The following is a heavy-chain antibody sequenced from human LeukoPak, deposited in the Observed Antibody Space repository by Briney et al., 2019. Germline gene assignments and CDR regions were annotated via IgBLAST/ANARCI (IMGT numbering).Heavy chain of an antibody. D-gene: IGHD3-22*01. CDR2: IKQGGSEK. J-gene: IGHJ4*02. V-gene: IGHV3-7*01. CDR1: GFSFNTYW. CDR3: ARRPTYYYDSSGYNDY. Sequence: GGSLRLSCAASGFSFNTYWMTWVRQAPGKGLEWVANIKQGGSEKYYVDSVRGRFTIYTDNAKNSQYLQMNSLRAEDTAVYYCARRPTYYYDSSGYNDYWGQGTLVTVSS.